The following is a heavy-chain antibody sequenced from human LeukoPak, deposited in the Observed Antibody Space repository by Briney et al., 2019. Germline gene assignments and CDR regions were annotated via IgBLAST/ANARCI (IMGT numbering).Heavy chain of an antibody. CDR3: ARGGYDSDAPGDY. V-gene: IGHV1-2*02. CDR2: VNPNSGGT. Sequence: ASVKVSCKASGYTFTGYYMHWVRQAPGQGLEWMGWVNPNSGGTNYAQKFQGRVTMARDTSISTAYMELSRLRSDDTAVYYCARGGYDSDAPGDYWGQGTLVTVSS. D-gene: IGHD5-12*01. CDR1: GYTFTGYY. J-gene: IGHJ4*02.